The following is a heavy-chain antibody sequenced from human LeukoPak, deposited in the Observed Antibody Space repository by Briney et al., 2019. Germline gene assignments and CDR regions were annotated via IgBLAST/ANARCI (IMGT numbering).Heavy chain of an antibody. D-gene: IGHD4-17*01. Sequence: GGSLRLSCAASGFTFSSYSMNWVRQAPGKGLEWVSSISSSSSYIYYADSVKGRFTISRDNAKNSLYLQMNSLRAEDTAVYYCASRDDYGDYFTDYWGQGTLVTVSS. J-gene: IGHJ4*02. V-gene: IGHV3-21*01. CDR1: GFTFSSYS. CDR3: ASRDDYGDYFTDY. CDR2: ISSSSSYI.